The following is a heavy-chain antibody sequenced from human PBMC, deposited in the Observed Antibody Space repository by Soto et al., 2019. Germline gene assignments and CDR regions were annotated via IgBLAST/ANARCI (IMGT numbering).Heavy chain of an antibody. V-gene: IGHV3-21*01. D-gene: IGHD6-13*01. J-gene: IGHJ6*02. CDR2: ISSNSAYI. Sequence: GGSLRLSCAASGFTCRSFTMHWVRQAPGKGLECVSTISSNSAYIYYTDALRGRFTISGDNAKNSLHLQMNSLRAEDTAVYYCATLKRITASDTECDFRPVWAQGSTVTVSS. CDR1: GFTCRSFT. CDR3: ATLKRITASDTECDFRPV.